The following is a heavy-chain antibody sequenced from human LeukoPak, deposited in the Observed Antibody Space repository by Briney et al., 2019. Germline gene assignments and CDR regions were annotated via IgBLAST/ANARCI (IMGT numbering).Heavy chain of an antibody. V-gene: IGHV1-2*02. CDR1: GYTFTGYY. CDR2: INPSSGGT. D-gene: IGHD2-2*01. Sequence: SVKVSCKASGYTFTGYYMHWVRQAPGQGLEWMGWINPSSGGTNYAQEFQGRVTMTRDTSISTAYMELSRLRSDDTAIYYCARDVGEYCSSVRCYASDYWGQGTLVTVSS. J-gene: IGHJ4*02. CDR3: ARDVGEYCSSVRCYASDY.